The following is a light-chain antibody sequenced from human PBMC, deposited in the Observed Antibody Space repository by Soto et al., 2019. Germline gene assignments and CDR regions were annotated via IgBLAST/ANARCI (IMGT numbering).Light chain of an antibody. V-gene: IGKV3-15*01. Sequence: IVMTHSAATLAVSPGGIATLSCRASQSVSRNLAWYRQKPGQARRLLIYGASTRASGIPATFSGSGSGTEFTLTLPSLQSDDLAVSYCQHYDTSPFTFGQGTRLEIK. J-gene: IGKJ5*01. CDR1: QSVSRN. CDR2: GAS. CDR3: QHYDTSPFT.